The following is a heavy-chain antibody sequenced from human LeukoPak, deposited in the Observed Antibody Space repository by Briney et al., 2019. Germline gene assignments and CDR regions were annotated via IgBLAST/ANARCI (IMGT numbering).Heavy chain of an antibody. Sequence: GGSLRLSCVVTGITISSYDMHWVRQPTGKGLEWVSGIGTGGDTYYSGSVKGRFTISRENAKNSLYLQMNSMTAGDTAVYYCARARSRGGWFDPWGQGTLVTVSS. CDR3: ARARSRGGWFDP. J-gene: IGHJ5*02. CDR2: IGTGGDT. CDR1: GITISSYD. D-gene: IGHD1-26*01. V-gene: IGHV3-13*04.